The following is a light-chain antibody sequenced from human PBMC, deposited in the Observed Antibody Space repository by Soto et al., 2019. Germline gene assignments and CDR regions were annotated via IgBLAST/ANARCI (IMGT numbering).Light chain of an antibody. Sequence: EIVLTQSPATLSLSPGERATLSCRASQSVINYLAWYQQKPGQAPRLLIYDTSNRATGIPARFSGSGSGTDFTLIISSLEPEDFAVYYCQQRSDWLTFGGGTKVEIK. CDR3: QQRSDWLT. CDR2: DTS. V-gene: IGKV3-11*01. J-gene: IGKJ4*01. CDR1: QSVINY.